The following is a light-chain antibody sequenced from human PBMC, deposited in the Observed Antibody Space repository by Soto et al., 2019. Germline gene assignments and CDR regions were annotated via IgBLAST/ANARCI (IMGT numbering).Light chain of an antibody. J-gene: IGKJ5*01. CDR3: QQANSFPIT. V-gene: IGKV1-12*01. CDR2: ATS. Sequence: DIPMTQSPSSVSASVGDRVTITCRASQAINNWLAWYQRKPGKAPNLLIFATSNLQSGVPSRFSGSGSGTDFTLTISSLQPEDSATYYCQQANSFPITFGHGTRLEI. CDR1: QAINNW.